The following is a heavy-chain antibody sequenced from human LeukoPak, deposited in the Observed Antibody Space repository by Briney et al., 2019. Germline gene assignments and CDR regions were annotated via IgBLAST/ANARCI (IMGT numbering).Heavy chain of an antibody. Sequence: SETLSLTCTVSSGSISSSNYYWGWVRQPPGKALEWIGNIFYSGSTYYSPSLKSRVTISLDTSRNQFSLKLNSVTAADTAVYYCASLYSGSYFGNWDYWGQGTLVTVSS. D-gene: IGHD1-26*01. V-gene: IGHV4-39*07. CDR2: IFYSGST. CDR3: ASLYSGSYFGNWDY. J-gene: IGHJ4*02. CDR1: SGSISSSNYY.